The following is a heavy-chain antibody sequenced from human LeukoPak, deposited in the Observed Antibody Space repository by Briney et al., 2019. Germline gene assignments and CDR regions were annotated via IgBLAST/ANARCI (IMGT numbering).Heavy chain of an antibody. CDR2: INHSGST. D-gene: IGHD4-17*01. J-gene: IGHJ5*02. CDR1: GGSFSGDY. V-gene: IGHV4-34*01. Sequence: PSETLSLTCAVYGGSFSGDYWSWIRQPPGKGLEWIGEINHSGSTNYNPSLKSRVTISVDTSKNQFSLKLSSVTAADTAVYYCARGGTTVTPDLLWFDPWGQGTLVTVSS. CDR3: ARGGTTVTPDLLWFDP.